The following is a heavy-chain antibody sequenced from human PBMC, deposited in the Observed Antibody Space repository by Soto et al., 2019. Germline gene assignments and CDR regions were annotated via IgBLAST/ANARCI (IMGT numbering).Heavy chain of an antibody. V-gene: IGHV1-69*02. CDR2: FIPMVTMT. CDR3: ATNYGSGSTHFDY. Sequence: QVQLVQSGAEVKKPGSSVRVSCTASEGTFDFYTISWVRQAPGKGLEWMGRFIPMVTMTSYAQKFQGRVTITADKSMSTVYMILSSLKSDDTAIYYCATNYGSGSTHFDYWGQGTLVTVSS. D-gene: IGHD3-10*01. J-gene: IGHJ4*02. CDR1: EGTFDFYT.